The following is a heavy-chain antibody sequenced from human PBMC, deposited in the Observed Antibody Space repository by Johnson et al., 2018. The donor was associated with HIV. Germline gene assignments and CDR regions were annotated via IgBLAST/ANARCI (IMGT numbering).Heavy chain of an antibody. CDR3: RLRTHAEKAFDI. D-gene: IGHD6-19*01. V-gene: IGHV3-66*01. Sequence: EKLVESGGGVVRPGGSLRLSCAASGLTVSTNYMSWVRQAPGRGLEWVSVVYSDGNTYYADSVKDRFTIPRDNAKNSLYLQMNSLRAEDTALYYCRLRTHAEKAFDIWGQGTMVTVSS. CDR1: GLTVSTNY. CDR2: VYSDGNT. J-gene: IGHJ3*02.